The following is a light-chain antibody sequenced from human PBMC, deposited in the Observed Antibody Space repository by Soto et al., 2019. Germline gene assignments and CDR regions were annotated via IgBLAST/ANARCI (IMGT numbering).Light chain of an antibody. CDR3: QQRRNWLLS. CDR1: QSVRSY. Sequence: VVLTDSPATLSLSRWEIATLSCRASQSVRSYLAWYQQKPGQAPRLLIYGASNRATGIPARFSGSGSGTDFTLTISSLEPEDFAVHYCQQRRNWLLSFGGATKVDIK. CDR2: GAS. J-gene: IGKJ4*01. V-gene: IGKV3-11*01.